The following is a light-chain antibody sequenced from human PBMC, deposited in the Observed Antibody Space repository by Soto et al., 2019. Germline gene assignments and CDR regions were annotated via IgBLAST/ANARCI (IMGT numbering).Light chain of an antibody. CDR2: GAS. V-gene: IGKV3-20*01. CDR1: QSVSSIY. CDR3: QHYDSLPIT. Sequence: EIVLTQSPGTLSLSPGERVTLSCRASQSVSSIYLAWYQQKPAQPPRLLIYGASSRATGIPDRFSGSGSGTDFTLTISRLEPEDFAVFYCQHYDSLPITFGQGTRLEIK. J-gene: IGKJ5*01.